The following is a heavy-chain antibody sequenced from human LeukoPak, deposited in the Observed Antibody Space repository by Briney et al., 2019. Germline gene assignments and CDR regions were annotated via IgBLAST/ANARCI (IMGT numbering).Heavy chain of an antibody. CDR3: ARDTRMSSGYHYFDL. Sequence: SETLSLTCSVSGDSISSGDYYWSWVRQPPGKTLECIGYIYYSGSTYSNPSLRSRVTISVDTPNKQFSLKLSSVTAADTAVYYCARDTRMSSGYHYFDLWGQGTLVTVSS. CDR1: GDSISSGDYY. J-gene: IGHJ4*02. CDR2: IYYSGST. D-gene: IGHD3-22*01. V-gene: IGHV4-30-4*01.